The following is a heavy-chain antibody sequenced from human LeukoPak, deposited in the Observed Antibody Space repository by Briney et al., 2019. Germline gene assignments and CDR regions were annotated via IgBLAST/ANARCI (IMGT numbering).Heavy chain of an antibody. Sequence: GGSLRLSCAASGFTFSSYWMSWVRQAPGKGLEWVANIKQDGSEKYYVDSVKGRFTISRDNAKNSLYLQMNSLRAEDTAVYYCARIMGSYWKDFDYWGQGTLVTVSS. V-gene: IGHV3-7*01. CDR3: ARIMGSYWKDFDY. CDR2: IKQDGSEK. CDR1: GFTFSSYW. J-gene: IGHJ4*02. D-gene: IGHD1-26*01.